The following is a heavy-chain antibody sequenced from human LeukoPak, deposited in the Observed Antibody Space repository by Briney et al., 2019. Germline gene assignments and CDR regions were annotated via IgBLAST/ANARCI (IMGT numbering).Heavy chain of an antibody. CDR1: GGSISSSSYY. Sequence: PSETLSLTCTVSGGSISSSSYYWGWIRQPPGKGLERIGSIYYSGSTYYNPSLKSRVTISVDTSKNQFSLKLSSVTAADTAVYYCARHDRIAAAGKGEYWGQGTLVTVSS. CDR3: ARHDRIAAAGKGEY. D-gene: IGHD6-13*01. V-gene: IGHV4-39*01. CDR2: IYYSGST. J-gene: IGHJ4*02.